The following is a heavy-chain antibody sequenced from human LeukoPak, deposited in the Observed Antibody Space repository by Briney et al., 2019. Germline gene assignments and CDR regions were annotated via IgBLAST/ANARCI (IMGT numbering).Heavy chain of an antibody. D-gene: IGHD3-10*01. CDR3: ARSGPKTYYYGSGSYYKPSYFDY. Sequence: PSETLSLTCAVYGGSFSGYYWSWIRQPPGKGLEWIGEINHSGSTNYNPSLKSRVTISVDTSKNQFSLKLSSVTAADTAVYYCARSGPKTYYYGSGSYYKPSYFDYWGQGTLVTVSS. CDR1: GGSFSGYY. J-gene: IGHJ4*02. V-gene: IGHV4-34*01. CDR2: INHSGST.